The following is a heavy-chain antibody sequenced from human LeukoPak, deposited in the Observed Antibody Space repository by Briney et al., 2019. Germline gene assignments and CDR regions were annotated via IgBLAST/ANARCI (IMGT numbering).Heavy chain of an antibody. CDR3: ARAHSSSWYAGWFFDY. V-gene: IGHV4-34*01. CDR2: INHSGGT. Sequence: SETLSLTCAVYGGSFSDYYWSWIRQPPGKGLEWIGEINHSGGTNYNPSLKSRVTISVDTSKNQFSLKLTSVTAADTAVYYCARAHSSSWYAGWFFDYWGQGTLVTVSS. CDR1: GGSFSDYY. D-gene: IGHD6-13*01. J-gene: IGHJ4*02.